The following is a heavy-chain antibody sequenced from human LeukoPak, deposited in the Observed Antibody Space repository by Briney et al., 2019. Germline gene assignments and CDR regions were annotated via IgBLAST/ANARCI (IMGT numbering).Heavy chain of an antibody. CDR3: ARDFGSSSGSCKD. CDR1: GYSISSGYY. Sequence: SETLSLTCTVSGYSISSGYYWGWIRQPPGKGLEWIGSIYQSGSTYYNPSLKSRVTISVDTSKNQFSLKLSSVTAADTAMYYCARDFGSSSGSCKDWGQETLVTVSS. J-gene: IGHJ4*02. CDR2: IYQSGST. D-gene: IGHD1-26*01. V-gene: IGHV4-38-2*02.